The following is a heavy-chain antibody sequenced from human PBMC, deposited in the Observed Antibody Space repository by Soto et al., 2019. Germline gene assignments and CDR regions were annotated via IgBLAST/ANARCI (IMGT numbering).Heavy chain of an antibody. V-gene: IGHV4-4*02. Sequence: SETLSLTXAVSGASISSGSWWSWVRQPPGKGLEWIGEIFHDGSTDYNPSLKSRVTMSVDKSKNYFSLELTSVTAADTALYYCARDEYNDSSDWGQGTLVTVSS. J-gene: IGHJ4*02. CDR1: GASISSGSW. CDR2: IFHDGST. D-gene: IGHD1-1*01. CDR3: ARDEYNDSSD.